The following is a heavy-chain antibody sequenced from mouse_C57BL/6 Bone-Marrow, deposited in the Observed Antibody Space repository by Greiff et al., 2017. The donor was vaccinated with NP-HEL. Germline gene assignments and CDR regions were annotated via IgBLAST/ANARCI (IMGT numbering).Heavy chain of an antibody. Sequence: VQLQQPGAELVRPGTSVKLSCKASGYTFTSYWMHWVKQRPGQGLEWIGVIDPSDSYTNYNQKFKGKATLTVDKSSSTAYMQLSSLTSEDSAVYYCAMGNWSWYFDVWGTGTTVTVSS. CDR3: AMGNWSWYFDV. D-gene: IGHD4-1*01. J-gene: IGHJ1*03. CDR2: IDPSDSYT. V-gene: IGHV1-59*01. CDR1: GYTFTSYW.